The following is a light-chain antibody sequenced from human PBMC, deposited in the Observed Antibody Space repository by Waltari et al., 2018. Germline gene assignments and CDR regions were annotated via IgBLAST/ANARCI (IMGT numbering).Light chain of an antibody. CDR3: LAYAGSPWV. J-gene: IGLJ3*02. Sequence: QSALTQPRSVSGSPGQSVAISCTGTSSDVGGHNHVSWYQQHPGKAPKVIIHDVNNWPSGVPDRFSGSRSGNTASLTISGLQAEDEADYYCLAYAGSPWVFGGGTKLTVL. CDR1: SSDVGGHNH. V-gene: IGLV2-11*01. CDR2: DVN.